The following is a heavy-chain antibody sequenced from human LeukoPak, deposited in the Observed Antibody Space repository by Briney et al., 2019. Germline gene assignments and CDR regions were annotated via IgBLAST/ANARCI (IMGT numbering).Heavy chain of an antibody. CDR1: GFTFGEYA. CDR3: FKYSSSSVDY. Sequence: GRSLRLSCTASGFTFGEYAMGWVRQAPGKGLEWVSFIRGRVYGGTTEYAASVKGRFTISRDDSKSIAYLQMNSLKIEDTAVYYCFKYSSSSVDYWGQGTLVTVSS. D-gene: IGHD6-13*01. V-gene: IGHV3-49*04. CDR2: IRGRVYGGTT. J-gene: IGHJ4*02.